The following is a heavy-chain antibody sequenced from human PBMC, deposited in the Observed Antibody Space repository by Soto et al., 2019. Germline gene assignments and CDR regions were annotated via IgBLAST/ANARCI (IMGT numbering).Heavy chain of an antibody. J-gene: IGHJ6*02. V-gene: IGHV5-10-1*01. D-gene: IGHD6-6*01. Sequence: PGESLKIPCKGSGYSFTSYWISWVRQMPGKGLEWMGRIDPSDSYTNYSPSFQGHVTISADKPISTAYLQWSSLKASDTAMYYCARKLVSIAARRYGMDVWGQGTTVTVSS. CDR1: GYSFTSYW. CDR2: IDPSDSYT. CDR3: ARKLVSIAARRYGMDV.